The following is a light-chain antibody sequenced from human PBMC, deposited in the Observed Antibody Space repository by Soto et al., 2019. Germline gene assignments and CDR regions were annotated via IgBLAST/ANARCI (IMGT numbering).Light chain of an antibody. CDR2: KAS. J-gene: IGKJ1*01. Sequence: DIPMTQSPPTLSASVGDRVTITCRASQSINSWLAWYQQKPGKAPKLLIYKASSLESGVPSRFSGSGSGTEFTLTISSLQPDDFATYYCQQYNSYWTFGQGTKVEIK. CDR1: QSINSW. CDR3: QQYNSYWT. V-gene: IGKV1-5*03.